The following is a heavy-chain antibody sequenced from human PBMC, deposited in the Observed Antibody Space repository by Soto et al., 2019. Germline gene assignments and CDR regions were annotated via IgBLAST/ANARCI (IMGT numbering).Heavy chain of an antibody. CDR1: GGSIGTSY. J-gene: IGHJ3*01. D-gene: IGHD3-10*01. Sequence: PSETLSLTCSVSGGSIGTSYWNWIRQTAGTGLEWIGRIYITGSTNIHPSPKSRVAMSVDTAKNQFSLKLTSATAADTAVYYCARGGRDGFDLWGQGTMVTVSS. CDR3: ARGGRDGFDL. CDR2: IYITGST. V-gene: IGHV4-4*07.